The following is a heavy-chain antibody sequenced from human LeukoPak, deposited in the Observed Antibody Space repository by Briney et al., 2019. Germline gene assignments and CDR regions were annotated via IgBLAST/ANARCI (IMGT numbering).Heavy chain of an antibody. D-gene: IGHD4/OR15-4a*01. Sequence: GGSLRLSCTASGFTPHYWLNWGRPSPGKGLEWVVNIDRDGRVQHYLESVEGRLTISRDSDKNSLALQMHSLRDEDTAVYYCTGGSDKGLSDEYYYYMDVGGTGTTVTVSS. CDR1: GFTPHYW. V-gene: IGHV3-7*01. J-gene: IGHJ6*03. CDR3: TGGSDKGLSDEYYYYMDV. CDR2: IDRDGRVQ.